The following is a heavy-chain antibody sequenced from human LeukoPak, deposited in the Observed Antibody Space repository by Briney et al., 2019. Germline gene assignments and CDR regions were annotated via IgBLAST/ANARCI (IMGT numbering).Heavy chain of an antibody. V-gene: IGHV3-33*06. D-gene: IGHD7-27*01. Sequence: SGGSLRLSCAASGFTVSDYGMHWVRQAPGKGLEWVAVIWHDGSNNYYADSVQGRFTISRDSSKNTLYLQMNRLRAEDTAVYYCAKDGDAGTSYYFYYMDVWGKGTTVTVSS. CDR2: IWHDGSNN. J-gene: IGHJ6*03. CDR3: AKDGDAGTSYYFYYMDV. CDR1: GFTVSDYG.